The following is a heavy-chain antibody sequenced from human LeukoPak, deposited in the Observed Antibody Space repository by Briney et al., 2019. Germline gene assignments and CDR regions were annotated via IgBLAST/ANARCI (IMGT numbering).Heavy chain of an antibody. J-gene: IGHJ4*02. D-gene: IGHD6-19*01. CDR3: ARWSEAAAFDY. CDR1: GGSISSGGYY. Sequence: PSETLSLTCTVSGGSISSGGYYWSWIRQHPGKGLEWIGCIYYSGSTYYNPSLKSRVTISVDTSKNKFSLKLSSVTAADTAVYYCARWSEAAAFDYWGQGTLVTVSS. V-gene: IGHV4-31*03. CDR2: IYYSGST.